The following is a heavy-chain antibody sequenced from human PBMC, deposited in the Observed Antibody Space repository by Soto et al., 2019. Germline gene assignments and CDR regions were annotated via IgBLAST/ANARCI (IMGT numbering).Heavy chain of an antibody. CDR2: KHHSGST. CDR3: ASSSGWWRLDV. Sequence: QVQLQESGPGLVKPSGTLSLTCGVSGDSINNGYWWTWVRQPPGKGLEWIGEKHHSGSTNYNLSLKXGVSISLDKSKNQFSLNLSSVTAADTAVYFCASSSGWWRLDVWGQGTTVTVSS. V-gene: IGHV4-4*02. CDR1: GDSINNGYW. D-gene: IGHD6-19*01. J-gene: IGHJ6*02.